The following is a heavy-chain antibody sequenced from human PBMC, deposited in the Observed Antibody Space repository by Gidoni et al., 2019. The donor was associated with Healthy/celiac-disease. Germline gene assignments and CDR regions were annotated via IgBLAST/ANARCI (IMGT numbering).Heavy chain of an antibody. V-gene: IGHV3-30*04. Sequence: QVPLVESGGGVVQPGGSLGLSCAPSGFPFRSYAMHWVRQAPGKGLEWVAVRSYDGSNKYYADSGKGRFTISRDNSKNTLYLQMNSLRAEDTAVYYCAREKYQLLYDWFDPWGQGTLVTVSS. CDR3: AREKYQLLYDWFDP. CDR2: RSYDGSNK. J-gene: IGHJ5*02. CDR1: GFPFRSYA. D-gene: IGHD2-2*02.